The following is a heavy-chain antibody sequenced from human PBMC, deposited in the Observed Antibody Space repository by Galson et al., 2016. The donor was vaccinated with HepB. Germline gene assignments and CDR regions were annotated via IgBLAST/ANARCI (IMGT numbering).Heavy chain of an antibody. D-gene: IGHD1-26*01. J-gene: IGHJ6*04. V-gene: IGHV3-23*01. CDR1: GFTFSSYD. CDR3: VQGSTAPAV. CDR2: INVSGDRT. Sequence: SLRLSCAASGFTFSSYDMSWVRQAPGKGLEWVSGINVSGDRTYYADSVKGRFTISRDNSKNTLSLQMNSLRAEDTAVYYCVQGSTAPAVWGKGTTVTVSS.